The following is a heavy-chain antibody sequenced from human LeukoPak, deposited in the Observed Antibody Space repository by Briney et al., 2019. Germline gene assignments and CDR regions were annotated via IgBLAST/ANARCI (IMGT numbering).Heavy chain of an antibody. V-gene: IGHV3-21*01. CDR1: GFTFSSYS. D-gene: IGHD2-2*01. CDR2: ISSSSSYI. Sequence: PGGSLRLSCAASGFTFSSYSMNWVRQAPGKGLEWVSSISSSSSYIYYADSVKGRFTISRDNAKNSLYLQMNSLRAGDTAVYYCARVGGIVVVPAARTYYMDVWGKGTTVTVSS. CDR3: ARVGGIVVVPAARTYYMDV. J-gene: IGHJ6*03.